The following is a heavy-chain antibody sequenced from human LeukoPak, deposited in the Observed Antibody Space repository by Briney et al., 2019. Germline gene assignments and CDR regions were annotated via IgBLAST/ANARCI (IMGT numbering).Heavy chain of an antibody. CDR2: IYYSGST. CDR1: GGSISSYY. CDR3: ARVYYDSSGYPTTFDI. D-gene: IGHD3-22*01. J-gene: IGHJ3*02. Sequence: SETLSLTCTVSGGSISSYYWSWIRQPPGKGLEWIGYIYYSGSTYYNPSLKSRVTISVDTSKNQFSLKLSFVTAADTAVYYCARVYYDSSGYPTTFDIWGQGTMVSVCS. V-gene: IGHV4-59*01.